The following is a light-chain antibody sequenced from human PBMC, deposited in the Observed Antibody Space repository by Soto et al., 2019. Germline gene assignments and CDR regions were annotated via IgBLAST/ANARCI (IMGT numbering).Light chain of an antibody. CDR2: AAS. CDR3: QQYGSSPCT. CDR1: QSISGSF. V-gene: IGKV3-20*01. Sequence: EIVLTQSPGTLSLSPGERATLSCRASQSISGSFLAWFQQKPGQAPRLLIYAASSRATGIPDRFSGSGSGTDFTLIISRLEPEDFAVYYCQQYGSSPCTFGLGTKLEIK. J-gene: IGKJ2*02.